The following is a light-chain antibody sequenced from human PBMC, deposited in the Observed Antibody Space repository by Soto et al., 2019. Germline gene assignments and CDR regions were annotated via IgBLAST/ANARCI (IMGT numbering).Light chain of an antibody. CDR3: NSYSSTNFYV. J-gene: IGLJ1*01. CDR1: FSDIAVFNY. Sequence: QSVLAXPASVSGSPGQSITISCTGSFSDIAVFNYVSWYQQYPGRAPKLLIYQVTSRASGVSHRFSGSKSGNTASLTISGLQPEDEADYYCNSYSSTNFYVFGTGTKVSVL. CDR2: QVT. V-gene: IGLV2-14*01.